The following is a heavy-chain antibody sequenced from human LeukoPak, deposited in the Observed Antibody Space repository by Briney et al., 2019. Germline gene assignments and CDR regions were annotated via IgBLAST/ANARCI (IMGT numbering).Heavy chain of an antibody. CDR1: GGSFSGYY. CDR3: ARGPRYYYLH. Sequence: SETLSLTCAVYGGSFSGYYWSWIRQPPGKGLEWIGEINHSGSTNYNPSLKSRVTIPVDTSKNQFSLKLSSVTAADTAVYYCARGPRYYYLHWGQGTLVTVSS. CDR2: INHSGST. J-gene: IGHJ4*02. V-gene: IGHV4-34*01. D-gene: IGHD3-22*01.